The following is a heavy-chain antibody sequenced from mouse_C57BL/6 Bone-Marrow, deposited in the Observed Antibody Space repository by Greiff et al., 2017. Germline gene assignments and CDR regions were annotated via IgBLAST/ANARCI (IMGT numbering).Heavy chain of an antibody. J-gene: IGHJ1*03. CDR1: GYTFTSYW. V-gene: IGHV1-69*01. CDR3: ARGGLAVVALHWYFDV. CDR2: IDPSDSYT. D-gene: IGHD1-1*01. Sequence: QVQLQQPGAELVMPGASVKLSCKASGYTFTSYWMHWVKQRPGQGLEWIGEIDPSDSYTNYNQKFKGKSTLTVDKSSSTAYMQLSSLTSEDSAVYYCARGGLAVVALHWYFDVWGTGTTVTVSS.